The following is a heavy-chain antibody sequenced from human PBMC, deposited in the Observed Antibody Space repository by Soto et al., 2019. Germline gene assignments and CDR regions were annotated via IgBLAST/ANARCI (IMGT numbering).Heavy chain of an antibody. CDR1: GGSISSGGYY. J-gene: IGHJ5*02. CDR3: ARISGYSYGWRWFDP. Sequence: QVQLQESGPGLVKPSQTLSLTCTVSGGSISSGGYYWSWIRQHPGKGLEWIGYIYYSGSTYYNPFIKSRVTISVDTSKNQYSLKLSSVTAADTAVYYCARISGYSYGWRWFDPWGQGTLVTVSS. V-gene: IGHV4-31*03. D-gene: IGHD5-18*01. CDR2: IYYSGST.